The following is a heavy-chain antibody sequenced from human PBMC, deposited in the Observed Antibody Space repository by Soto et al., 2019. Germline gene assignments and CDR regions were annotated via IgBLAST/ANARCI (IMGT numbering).Heavy chain of an antibody. Sequence: SETLSLTCAFYGGSFSGYYWSWIRQPPGKGLEWIGEINHSGSTNYNPSLKSRVTISVDTSKNQFSLKLSSVTAADTAVYYCATSNPGIATGWFDPWGQGTLVTVSS. CDR1: GGSFSGYY. V-gene: IGHV4-34*01. CDR2: INHSGST. CDR3: ATSNPGIATGWFDP. J-gene: IGHJ5*02. D-gene: IGHD6-13*01.